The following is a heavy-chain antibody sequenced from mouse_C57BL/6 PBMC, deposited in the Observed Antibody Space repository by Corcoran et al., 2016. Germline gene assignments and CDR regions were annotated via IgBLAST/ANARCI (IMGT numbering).Heavy chain of an antibody. CDR1: GYAFSSYW. CDR3: ANYYGSRPWCAY. D-gene: IGHD1-1*01. CDR2: IYPGDGDT. Sequence: QVQLQQSGAELVKPGASVTISCKASGYAFSSYWMTWVKQRPGKGLEWIGQIYPGDGDTNYNGKFKGKATLTADKSSSTAYMQLSSLTSEDSAVYFCANYYGSRPWCAYWGQGTLVTVSA. V-gene: IGHV1-80*01. J-gene: IGHJ3*01.